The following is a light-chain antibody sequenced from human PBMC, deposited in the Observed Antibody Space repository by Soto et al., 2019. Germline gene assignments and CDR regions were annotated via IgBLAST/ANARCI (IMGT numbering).Light chain of an antibody. V-gene: IGKV3-11*01. CDR2: DAS. CDR1: QSVSSY. Sequence: EIVLTQSPATLSLSPVERATLSCRASQSVSSYLAWYQQKPGQAPRLLIYDASNRATGIQARFSGSGSGTDFALTISSLEPEDFAVYYCQQRSNWPLFTFGPGTKVDIK. CDR3: QQRSNWPLFT. J-gene: IGKJ3*01.